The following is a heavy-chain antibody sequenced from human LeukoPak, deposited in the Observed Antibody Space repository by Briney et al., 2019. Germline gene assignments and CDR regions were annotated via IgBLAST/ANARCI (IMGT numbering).Heavy chain of an antibody. CDR2: IIPILGIA. D-gene: IGHD5-18*01. CDR1: GGTFSSYA. Sequence: ASVKVSCKASGGTFSSYAISWVRQAPGQGLEWMGRIIPILGIANYAQKFQGRVTITADKSTSTAYMELSSLRSEDTAVYYCAREGGYGLDFDYWGQGTLVTVSS. CDR3: AREGGYGLDFDY. V-gene: IGHV1-69*04. J-gene: IGHJ4*02.